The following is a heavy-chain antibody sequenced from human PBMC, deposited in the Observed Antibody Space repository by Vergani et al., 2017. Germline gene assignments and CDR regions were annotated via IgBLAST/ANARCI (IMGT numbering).Heavy chain of an antibody. CDR1: SFKSGDYG. Sequence: QVQLVESGGGVVQPGRSLRLSCTPSSFKSGDYGMHWVCQAPGRGLEWVSMTWYEGNNNYYADSVKGRFTISKDISKNTLYLQMNSLGGDDTAVYYCARGTRDAPSSLDYWGQGTLVTVSS. V-gene: IGHV3-33*01. CDR3: ARGTRDAPSSLDY. D-gene: IGHD5-24*01. J-gene: IGHJ4*02. CDR2: TWYEGNNN.